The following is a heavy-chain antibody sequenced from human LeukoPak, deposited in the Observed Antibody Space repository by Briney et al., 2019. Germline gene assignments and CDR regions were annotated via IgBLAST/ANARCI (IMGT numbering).Heavy chain of an antibody. D-gene: IGHD3-22*01. V-gene: IGHV3-66*01. CDR1: GFTVSSNY. CDR2: IYTGDKT. J-gene: IGHJ4*02. CDR3: ARGGDGTYYYDSSAFVRFDD. Sequence: GGSLRLSCAVSGFTVSSNYMSWVRQAPGKGLEWVSVIYTGDKTYYAESVKGRFTISRDISKNTLYLQMNSLRADDTAAYYCARGGDGTYYYDSSAFVRFDDWGQGTLVTVSS.